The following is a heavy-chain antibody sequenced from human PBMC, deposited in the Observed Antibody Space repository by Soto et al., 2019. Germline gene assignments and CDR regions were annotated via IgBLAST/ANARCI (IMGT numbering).Heavy chain of an antibody. CDR1: GYAFTTYG. J-gene: IGHJ4*02. CDR3: ARGRYGDY. V-gene: IGHV1-18*01. CDR2: ISAHNGNT. D-gene: IGHD1-1*01. Sequence: QVHLVQSGAEVKKPGASVKVSCKGSGYAFTTYGITWVRQAPGQGLERMGGISAHNGNTNYAQKLQGRVTVTRDTSTSTAYMELRSLSSDDTAVYYCARGRYGDYWGQGALVTVSS.